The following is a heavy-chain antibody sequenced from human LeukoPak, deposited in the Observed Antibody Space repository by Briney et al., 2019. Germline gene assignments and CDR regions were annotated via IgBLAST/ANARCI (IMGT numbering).Heavy chain of an antibody. CDR3: ARDSHDYGDYGNWFDP. J-gene: IGHJ5*02. D-gene: IGHD4-17*01. V-gene: IGHV3-7*01. CDR1: GFTLSSYW. Sequence: GESLRLSCAASGFTLSSYWMSWVRQAPGKGLEWVANIKQDGSEKYYVDSVKGRFTISRDNAKNSLYLQMNSLRAEDTAVYYCARDSHDYGDYGNWFDPWGQGTLVTVSS. CDR2: IKQDGSEK.